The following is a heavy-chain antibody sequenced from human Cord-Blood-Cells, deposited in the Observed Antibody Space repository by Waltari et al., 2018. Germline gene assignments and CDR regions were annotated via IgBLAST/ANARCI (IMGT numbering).Heavy chain of an antibody. V-gene: IGHV3-74*01. CDR3: AMIPAARDDAFDI. CDR2: INSDGSST. CDR1: GFTFSSYW. Sequence: EVQLVESGGGLVQPGGSLRLSCAASGFTFSSYWMNWVRQAPGKGLVGVSRINSDGSSTSYADSVKGRFTISRDNAKNTLYLQMNSLRAEDTAVYYCAMIPAARDDAFDIWGQGTMVTVSS. J-gene: IGHJ3*02. D-gene: IGHD2-2*01.